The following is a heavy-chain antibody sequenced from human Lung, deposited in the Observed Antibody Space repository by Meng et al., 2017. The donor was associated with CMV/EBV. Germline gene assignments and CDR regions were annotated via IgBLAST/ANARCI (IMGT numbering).Heavy chain of an antibody. CDR3: ARNRYCSSTSCYFDY. D-gene: IGHD2-2*01. J-gene: IGHJ4*02. CDR2: ISAYNGNT. V-gene: IGHV1-18*01. CDR1: GYTFTSYG. Sequence: ASVKVSXKASGYTFTSYGISWVRQAPGQGLEWMGWISAYNGNTNYAQKLQGRVTMTTDTSTSTAYMELRSLRSDDTAVYYCARNRYCSSTSCYFDYWGQGTXVNVAS.